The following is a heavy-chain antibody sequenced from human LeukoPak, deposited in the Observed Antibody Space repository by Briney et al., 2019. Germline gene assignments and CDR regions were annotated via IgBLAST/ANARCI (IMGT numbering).Heavy chain of an antibody. D-gene: IGHD5-12*01. CDR2: ISSGSSYI. V-gene: IGHV3-21*01. Sequence: GGSLRLSCAASGFTFSSYSMNWVRQAPGKGLEWVSSISSGSSYIYYADSVKGRFTISRDNAKNSLYLQMNSLRAEDTAVYYCARPYSGYDYPDYYYYMDVWGKGTTVTISS. CDR1: GFTFSSYS. CDR3: ARPYSGYDYPDYYYYMDV. J-gene: IGHJ6*03.